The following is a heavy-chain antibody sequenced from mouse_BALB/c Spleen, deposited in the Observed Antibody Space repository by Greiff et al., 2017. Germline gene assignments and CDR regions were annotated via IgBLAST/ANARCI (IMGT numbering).Heavy chain of an antibody. CDR1: GYTFTSYW. CDR3: ARYDYDGWDIDFDY. CDR2: INPSTGYT. Sequence: QVQLQQSGAELAKPGASVKMSCKASGYTFTSYWMHWVKQRPGQGLEWIGYINPSTGYTEYNQKFKDKATLTADKSSSTAYMQLSSLTSEDSAVYYCARYDYDGWDIDFDYWGQGTTLTVSS. J-gene: IGHJ2*01. D-gene: IGHD2-4*01. V-gene: IGHV1-7*01.